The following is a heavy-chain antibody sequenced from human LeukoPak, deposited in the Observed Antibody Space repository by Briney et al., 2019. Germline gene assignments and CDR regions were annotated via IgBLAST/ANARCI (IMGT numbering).Heavy chain of an antibody. Sequence: GGSLRLSCAASGFTFSSYGMHWVRQAPGKGLEWVAFIRYDGSNKYYADSVKGRFTISRDNSKNTLYLQMNSLRAEDTAVYYCARDGKQQLVRGYYFDYWGQGTLVTVSS. J-gene: IGHJ4*02. CDR1: GFTFSSYG. CDR2: IRYDGSNK. V-gene: IGHV3-30*02. CDR3: ARDGKQQLVRGYYFDY. D-gene: IGHD6-13*01.